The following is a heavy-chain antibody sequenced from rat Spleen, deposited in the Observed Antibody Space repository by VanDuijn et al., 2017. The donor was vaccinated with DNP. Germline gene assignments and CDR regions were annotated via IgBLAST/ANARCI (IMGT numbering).Heavy chain of an antibody. V-gene: IGHV3-1*01. CDR1: GHSITSNY. CDR2: ISYSGRT. Sequence: EVQLQESGPGLVKPSQSLSLTCSVTGHSITSNYWGWIRKFPGNKMEWIGHISYSGRTTYNPSLKSRISITRDTSKNQFFLQLKSVTTEDTATYYCARWSDYFDYWGQGVMVTVSS. CDR3: ARWSDYFDY. J-gene: IGHJ2*01.